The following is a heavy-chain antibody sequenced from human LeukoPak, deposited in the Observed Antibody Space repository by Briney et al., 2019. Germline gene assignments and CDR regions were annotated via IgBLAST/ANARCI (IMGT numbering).Heavy chain of an antibody. J-gene: IGHJ5*02. CDR1: GGSFSGYY. V-gene: IGHV4-34*01. Sequence: PSETLPLTCAVYGGSFSGYYWSWIRQPPGKGLEWIGEINHSGSTNYNPSLKSRVTISVDTSKNQFSLKLSSVTAADTAVYYCAKLDRPRNWNWRFDPWGQGALVTVSS. CDR3: AKLDRPRNWNWRFDP. D-gene: IGHD1-7*01. CDR2: INHSGST.